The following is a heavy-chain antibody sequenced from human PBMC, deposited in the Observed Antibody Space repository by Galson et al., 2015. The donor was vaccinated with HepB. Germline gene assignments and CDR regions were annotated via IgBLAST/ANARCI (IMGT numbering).Heavy chain of an antibody. V-gene: IGHV4-34*01. CDR1: SGSFSGYY. CDR3: ARGLRYSQTRKPYYFDY. D-gene: IGHD2-2*02. CDR2: INHSGST. J-gene: IGHJ4*02. Sequence: LSLTCAVYSGSFSGYYWSWIRQPPGKGLEWIGEINHSGSTNYNPSLKSRVTISVDTSKNQFSLKLSSVTAADTAVYYCARGLRYSQTRKPYYFDYWGQGTLVTVSS.